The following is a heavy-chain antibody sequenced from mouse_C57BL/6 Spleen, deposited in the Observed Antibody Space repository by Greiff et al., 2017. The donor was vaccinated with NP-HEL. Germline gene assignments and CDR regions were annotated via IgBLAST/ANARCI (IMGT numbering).Heavy chain of an antibody. D-gene: IGHD2-3*01. J-gene: IGHJ2*01. CDR3: ARRLDGYYDY. V-gene: IGHV5-4*03. Sequence: EVKLMESGGGLVKPGGSLKLSCAASGFTFSSYAMSWVRQTPEKRLEWVATISDGGSYTYYPDNVKGRFTISRDNAKNNLYLQMSHLKSEDTAMYYCARRLDGYYDYWGQGTTLTVSS. CDR1: GFTFSSYA. CDR2: ISDGGSYT.